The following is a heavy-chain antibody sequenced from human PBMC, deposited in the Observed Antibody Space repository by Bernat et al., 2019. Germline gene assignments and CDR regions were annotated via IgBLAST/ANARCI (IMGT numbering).Heavy chain of an antibody. CDR2: ASNDGTNK. D-gene: IGHD2-21*02. V-gene: IGHV3-30*19. Sequence: QVQLVASGGGVVRPGTSLRLSCVGSGFTFRSFGIHWVRQALGKGLEWVTLASNDGTNKPYADSVRGRFTTSRDNSKNTVYLHMNSLRVDDTAIYYCARDGTAWCPDFWGLGTLVTVAP. CDR1: GFTFRSFG. J-gene: IGHJ4*02. CDR3: ARDGTAWCPDF.